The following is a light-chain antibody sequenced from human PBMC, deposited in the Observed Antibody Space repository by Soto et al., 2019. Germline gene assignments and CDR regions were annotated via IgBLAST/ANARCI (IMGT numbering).Light chain of an antibody. V-gene: IGKV3-20*01. CDR2: GVS. CDR1: QSVSSSY. Sequence: EIVLTQSPGTLSLSPGERATLSCRASQSVSSSYLAWYQQKPGQAPRLLIYGVSSRATGIPDRFSGSGSGTDFTLTISRLEPEDFAVYYCQQYGSSGTFGQGTRLEIK. CDR3: QQYGSSGT. J-gene: IGKJ5*01.